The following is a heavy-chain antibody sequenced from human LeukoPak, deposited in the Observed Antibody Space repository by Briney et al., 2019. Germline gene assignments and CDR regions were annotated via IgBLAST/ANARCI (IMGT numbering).Heavy chain of an antibody. V-gene: IGHV1-18*04. CDR3: ARDEGVVVVAATLGWFDP. Sequence: ASVKVSCKASGYTLTGYYMHWVRQAPGQGLEWMGWISGYNGNTKYAQKFQGRVTMTTDTSTSVAYMELRSLRSDDTAVYYCARDEGVVVVAATLGWFDPWGQGTLVTVSS. CDR2: ISGYNGNT. D-gene: IGHD2-15*01. CDR1: GYTLTGYY. J-gene: IGHJ5*02.